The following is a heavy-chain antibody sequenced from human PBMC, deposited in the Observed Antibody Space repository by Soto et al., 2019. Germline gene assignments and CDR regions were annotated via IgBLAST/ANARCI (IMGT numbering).Heavy chain of an antibody. Sequence: SETLSLTCTVSGGSISSYYWSWIRQPPGKGLEWIGYIYYSGSTNYNPSLKSRVTISVDTSKNQFSLKLSSVTAADTAVYYCARSPAYSNYDPDQHEGGYAFDSPGQATIVTVAS. CDR3: ARSPAYSNYDPDQHEGGYAFDS. D-gene: IGHD4-4*01. V-gene: IGHV4-59*01. J-gene: IGHJ3*02. CDR1: GGSISSYY. CDR2: IYYSGST.